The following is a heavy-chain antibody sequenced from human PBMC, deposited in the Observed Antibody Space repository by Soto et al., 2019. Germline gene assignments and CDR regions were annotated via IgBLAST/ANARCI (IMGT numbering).Heavy chain of an antibody. J-gene: IGHJ4*02. CDR2: IYWDDDN. V-gene: IGHV2-5*02. CDR1: GFSLSTTGVG. D-gene: IGHD4-17*01. Sequence: QITLKESGPTLVKPTQTLTLTCTFSGFSLSTTGVGVAWIRQPPGKAVKWLALIYWDDDNGYRPFLKSSRTITQEASRIQVVLIVAYMCPGDTAKYYWAHRHWVDYSLSCYGVDCDCWGQGTLVTVSS. CDR3: AHRHWVDYSLSCYGVDCDC.